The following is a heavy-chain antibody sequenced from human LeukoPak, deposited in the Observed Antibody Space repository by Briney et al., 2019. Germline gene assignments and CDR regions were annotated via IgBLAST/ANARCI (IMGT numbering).Heavy chain of an antibody. CDR3: AKDRIGFYQPYDY. CDR2: MNPNSGNT. D-gene: IGHD2-2*01. Sequence: ASVKVSCKASGYTFTSYDINWVRQATGQGLEWMGWMNPNSGNTGYAQKFQGRVTMTRNTSISTAYMELSSLRSEDTAVYYCAKDRIGFYQPYDYWGQGTLVTVSS. CDR1: GYTFTSYD. J-gene: IGHJ4*02. V-gene: IGHV1-8*01.